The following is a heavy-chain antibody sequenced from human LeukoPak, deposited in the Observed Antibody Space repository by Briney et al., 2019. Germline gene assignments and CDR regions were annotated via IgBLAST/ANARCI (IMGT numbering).Heavy chain of an antibody. Sequence: PGRSLRLSCAASGFTFSSYAMHWVRQAPGKGLEWVAVISYDGSNKYYADSVKGRFTISRDNSKNTLYLQMNSLRAEDTAVYYCARSASDLAHMDVWGKGTTVTVSS. CDR2: ISYDGSNK. V-gene: IGHV3-30-3*01. J-gene: IGHJ6*03. D-gene: IGHD2-15*01. CDR3: ARSASDLAHMDV. CDR1: GFTFSSYA.